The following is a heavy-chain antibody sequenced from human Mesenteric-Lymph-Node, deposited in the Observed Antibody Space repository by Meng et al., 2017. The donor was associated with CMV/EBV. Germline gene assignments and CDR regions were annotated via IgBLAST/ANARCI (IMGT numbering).Heavy chain of an antibody. Sequence: SETLSLTCTVSGGSVSSNNYYWSWIRQPPGKGLQYIGYIHYSGGTKYNSSLKSRVTISIDTSKNQFSLRLTSVTAADTAVYFCARGGTNPYDAFDIWGQGTMVTVSS. CDR2: IHYSGGT. J-gene: IGHJ3*02. CDR3: ARGGTNPYDAFDI. D-gene: IGHD1-26*01. CDR1: GGSVSSNNYY. V-gene: IGHV4-61*01.